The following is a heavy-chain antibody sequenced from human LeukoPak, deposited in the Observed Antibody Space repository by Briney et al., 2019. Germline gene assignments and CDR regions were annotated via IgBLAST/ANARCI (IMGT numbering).Heavy chain of an antibody. D-gene: IGHD3-10*01. V-gene: IGHV3-23*01. CDR2: ISGSGVVT. Sequence: GGSLRLSCAASGFTFNTNAMNWVRQAPGKGLEWVSCISGSGVVTYYADSVKGRVTISRDNSKNTLYFQMNSLRAEDTAIYYCAQVAGGSYYYRDVWVKGTTVIVS. J-gene: IGHJ6*03. CDR3: AQVAGGSYYYRDV. CDR1: GFTFNTNA.